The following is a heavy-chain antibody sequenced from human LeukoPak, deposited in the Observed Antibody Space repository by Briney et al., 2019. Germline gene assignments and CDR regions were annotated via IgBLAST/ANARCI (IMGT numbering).Heavy chain of an antibody. CDR3: TRSVPRYCSSTSCRYFDY. CDR1: GFTFGDYA. Sequence: GGSLRLSCTASGFTFGDYAMSWVRQAPGKGLEWVGFIRSKAYGGTTEYAASVKGRFTISRDDSKSIAYLQMNSLKTEDTAVYYCTRSVPRYCSSTSCRYFDYWGRGTLVTVSS. J-gene: IGHJ4*02. D-gene: IGHD2-2*01. V-gene: IGHV3-49*04. CDR2: IRSKAYGGTT.